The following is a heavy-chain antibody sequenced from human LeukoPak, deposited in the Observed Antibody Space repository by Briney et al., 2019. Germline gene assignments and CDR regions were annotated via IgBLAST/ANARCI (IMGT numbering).Heavy chain of an antibody. CDR2: IKSAVTTT. V-gene: IGHV3-74*01. CDR1: GFDVSNYW. J-gene: IGHJ6*02. Sequence: GGSLRLSCAVSGFDVSNYWMHWVRQAPEKGPVWVSLIKSAVTTTTYADSVKGRFTVSRDNAKNTLYLQMNSLSAEDTAVYYCTRGGGGMDVWGQGTTVTVS. D-gene: IGHD3-3*01. CDR3: TRGGGGMDV.